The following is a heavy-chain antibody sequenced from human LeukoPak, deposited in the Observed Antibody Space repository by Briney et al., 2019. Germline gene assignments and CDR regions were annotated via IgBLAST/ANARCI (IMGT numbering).Heavy chain of an antibody. CDR1: GGSISSDY. Sequence: SETLSLTCTVSGGSISSDYWSWIRQPPGKGLEWIGYIYYSGTTNYNPSLKSRVTISVDTSKNQFFLKLTSVTAADTAVYFCARGGKWLQIDYWGQGTLVIVSS. J-gene: IGHJ4*02. D-gene: IGHD5-24*01. CDR2: IYYSGTT. V-gene: IGHV4-59*01. CDR3: ARGGKWLQIDY.